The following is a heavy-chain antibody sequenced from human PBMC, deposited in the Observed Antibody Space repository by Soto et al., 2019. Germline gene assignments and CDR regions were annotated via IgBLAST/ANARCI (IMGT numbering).Heavy chain of an antibody. J-gene: IGHJ4*02. V-gene: IGHV3-30-3*01. CDR1: GFTFSSYA. Sequence: GGSLRLSCAASGFTFSSYAMHWVRQAPGKGLEWVAVISYDGSNKYYADSVKGRFTISRDNSKNTLYLQMNSLRAEDTAVYYCASSSSSGNYWGQGTLVTVSS. D-gene: IGHD6-6*01. CDR3: ASSSSSGNY. CDR2: ISYDGSNK.